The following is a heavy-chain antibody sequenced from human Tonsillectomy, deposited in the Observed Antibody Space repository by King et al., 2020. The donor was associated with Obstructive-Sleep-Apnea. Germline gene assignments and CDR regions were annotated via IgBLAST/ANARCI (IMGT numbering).Heavy chain of an antibody. Sequence: VQLVESGGGLVQPGGSLRLSCAASGFTFSSYAMSWVRQAPGKGLEWVSTISDAGGTTYYADSVKGRFTISRDNSNNTMYLQMNSLRAEDTAIYSCAKDTFDFWGGSSEGGGMDVWGQGTTVTVSS. J-gene: IGHJ6*02. D-gene: IGHD3-3*01. CDR3: AKDTFDFWGGSSEGGGMDV. CDR1: GFTFSSYA. V-gene: IGHV3-23*04. CDR2: ISDAGGTT.